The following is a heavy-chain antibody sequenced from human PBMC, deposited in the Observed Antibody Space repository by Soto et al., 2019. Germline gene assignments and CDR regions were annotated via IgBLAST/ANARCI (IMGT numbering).Heavy chain of an antibody. CDR1: GYTFTSYD. D-gene: IGHD6-19*01. J-gene: IGHJ5*02. V-gene: IGHV1-8*01. CDR3: ARGRDSRGWYDRLYWFAP. Sequence: ASVKVSCKASGYTFTSYDINWVRQATGQGLEWMGWMNPNSGNTGYAQKFQGRVTMTRNTSISTAYMELSSLRSEDTAVYYCARGRDSRGWYDRLYWFAPWGQGTLVTVSS. CDR2: MNPNSGNT.